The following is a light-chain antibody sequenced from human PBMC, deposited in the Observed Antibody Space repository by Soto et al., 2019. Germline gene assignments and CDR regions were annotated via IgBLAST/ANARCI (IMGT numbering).Light chain of an antibody. V-gene: IGKV1-5*01. CDR1: QTISSW. Sequence: DIQITHSPSTLSGSVGDRVTITCRASQTISSWLAWYQQKPGKAPQLLIYGASSLQRGVSSRFSGSGFGTDFTLTISSLQPEDSATYYCLQDRSHFWTFGQGTKVDIK. J-gene: IGKJ1*01. CDR2: GAS. CDR3: LQDRSHFWT.